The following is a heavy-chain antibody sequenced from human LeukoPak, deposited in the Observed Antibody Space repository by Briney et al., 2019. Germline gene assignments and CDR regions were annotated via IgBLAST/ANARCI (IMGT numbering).Heavy chain of an antibody. V-gene: IGHV1-69*06. CDR2: IIPIFGTA. Sequence: SVKVSCKASGGTFSSYAISWVRQAPGQGLEWMGGIIPIFGTANYAQKFQGRVTITADKSTSTAYMELSSLRSEDTAVYYCARAPYDSSGYYYPHFDYWGQGTLVTVSS. J-gene: IGHJ4*02. CDR1: GGTFSSYA. CDR3: ARAPYDSSGYYYPHFDY. D-gene: IGHD3-22*01.